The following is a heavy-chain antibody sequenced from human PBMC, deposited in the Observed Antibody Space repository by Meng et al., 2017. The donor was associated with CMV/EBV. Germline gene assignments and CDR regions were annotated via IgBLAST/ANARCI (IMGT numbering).Heavy chain of an antibody. D-gene: IGHD5-24*01. J-gene: IGHJ4*02. CDR3: ARDRDGYNLYYSDY. Sequence: ASGGTFSSYAIGWVRQAPGQGLEWMGGIIPIFGTANYAQKFQGRVTITTDESTSTAYMELSSLRSEDTAVYYCARDRDGYNLYYSDYWGQGTLVTVSS. CDR2: IIPIFGTA. CDR1: GGTFSSYA. V-gene: IGHV1-69*05.